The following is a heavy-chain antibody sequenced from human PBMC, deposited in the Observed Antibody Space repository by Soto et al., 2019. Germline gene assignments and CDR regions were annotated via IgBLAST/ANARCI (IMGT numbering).Heavy chain of an antibody. J-gene: IGHJ4*02. V-gene: IGHV4-34*01. CDR1: GGSFSGYY. CDR2: INHSGST. Sequence: QVQLQQWGAGLLKPSETLSLTCAVYGGSFSGYYWSWIRQPPGKGLEWIGEINHSGSTNYNPSLKSRVTISVDTSKNQFSLKLSSVTAADTAVYYCARGIRIFRLETGPFGYWGQGTLVTVSS. D-gene: IGHD3-3*02. CDR3: ARGIRIFRLETGPFGY.